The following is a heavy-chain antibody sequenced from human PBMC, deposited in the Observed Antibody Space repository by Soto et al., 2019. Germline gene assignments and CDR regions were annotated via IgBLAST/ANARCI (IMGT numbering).Heavy chain of an antibody. CDR1: GFTFSRYW. D-gene: IGHD3-16*01. CDR2: INQDGAET. V-gene: IGHV3-7*05. CDR3: ARVGDGYTSSSVEC. J-gene: IGHJ4*02. Sequence: EVQVEESGGDLVQPGGSLRLSCAASGFTFSRYWMTWDRQAPGKGLEWLANINQDGAETYYVDSVKGRFSISRDNAKNSVYLQMNSLRTEDTAVYFCARVGDGYTSSSVECWGQGTLVTVSS.